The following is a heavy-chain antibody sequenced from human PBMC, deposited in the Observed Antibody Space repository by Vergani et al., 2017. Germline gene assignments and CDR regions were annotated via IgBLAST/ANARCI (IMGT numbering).Heavy chain of an antibody. J-gene: IGHJ5*02. D-gene: IGHD4-11*01. V-gene: IGHV4-30-4*08. CDR1: GGSISSGDYY. CDR3: ARTTPRNYDPNWFDP. CDR2: IYYSGST. Sequence: QVQLQESGPGLVKPSQTLSLTCTVSGGSISSGDYYWSWIRQPPGKGLEWIGYIYYSGSTYYNPSLKSRVTRAVDTSKNQFSLKLGSVTAADPAVYYCARTTPRNYDPNWFDPWGQGTLVTVSS.